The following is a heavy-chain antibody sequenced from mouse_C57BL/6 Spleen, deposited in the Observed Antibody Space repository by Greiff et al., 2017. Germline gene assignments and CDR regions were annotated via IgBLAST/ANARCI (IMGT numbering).Heavy chain of an antibody. CDR2: IDPETGGT. V-gene: IGHV1-15*01. Sequence: QVQLQQSGAELVRPGASVTLSCKASGYTFTDYEMHWVKQTPVHGLEWIGAIDPETGGTAYNQKFKGKAILTADKSSSTAYMELRSLTSEDSAVYYCTRVQDYYGSSYGYFDVWGTGTTVTVSS. CDR3: TRVQDYYGSSYGYFDV. D-gene: IGHD1-1*01. J-gene: IGHJ1*03. CDR1: GYTFTDYE.